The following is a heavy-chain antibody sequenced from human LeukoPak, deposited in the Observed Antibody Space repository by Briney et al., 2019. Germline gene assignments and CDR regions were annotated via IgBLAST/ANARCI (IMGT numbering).Heavy chain of an antibody. Sequence: AGGSLRLSCAASGFTFSSYEMNWVRQAPGKGLEWVSYISSSGSTIYYADSVKGRFTISRDNAKNSLYLQMNSLRAEDTAVYYCARVHSGYDFFDYWGQGTLVTVSS. CDR2: ISSSGSTI. CDR3: ARVHSGYDFFDY. V-gene: IGHV3-48*03. CDR1: GFTFSSYE. D-gene: IGHD5-12*01. J-gene: IGHJ4*02.